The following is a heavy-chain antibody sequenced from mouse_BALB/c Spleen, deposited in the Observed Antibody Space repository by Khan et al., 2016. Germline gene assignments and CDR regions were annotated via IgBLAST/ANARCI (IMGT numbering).Heavy chain of an antibody. CDR1: GYTFTSYW. CDR3: ARWAYYGNYLFAY. D-gene: IGHD2-10*01. Sequence: QDQLQQSGAELAKPGASVKMSCKASGYTFTSYWMHWVKQRPGQGLEWIGYINPSTGYTEYNQKFKDKATLTADKSSSTAYMQLSSLTSEDSAVYYCARWAYYGNYLFAYWGQGTLVTVSA. CDR2: INPSTGYT. J-gene: IGHJ3*01. V-gene: IGHV1-7*01.